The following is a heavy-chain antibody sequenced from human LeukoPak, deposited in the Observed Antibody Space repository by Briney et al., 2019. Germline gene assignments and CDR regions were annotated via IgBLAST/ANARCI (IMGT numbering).Heavy chain of an antibody. D-gene: IGHD1-7*01. Sequence: GGSLRLSCAASGFTVSSNYMSWVRRAPGKGLEWVSVIYSGGSTYYADSVKGRFTISRDNSKNTLYLQMNSLRAEDTAVYYCARSPTNWNYPVYWGQGTLVTVSS. CDR2: IYSGGST. CDR3: ARSPTNWNYPVY. J-gene: IGHJ4*02. V-gene: IGHV3-53*01. CDR1: GFTVSSNY.